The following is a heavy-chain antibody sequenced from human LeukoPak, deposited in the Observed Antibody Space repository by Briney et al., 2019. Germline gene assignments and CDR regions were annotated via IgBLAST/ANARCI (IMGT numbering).Heavy chain of an antibody. J-gene: IGHJ4*02. CDR3: AREGGYSYGYLDY. CDR2: ISGSGGST. V-gene: IGHV3-23*01. Sequence: GGSLGLSCAASGFTFSGYAMSGVRQAPGRGREWVSAISGSGGSTYYGDSVKGRFTISRDNAKNSLYLQMNSLRAEDTAVYYCAREGGYSYGYLDYWGQGTLVTVSS. D-gene: IGHD5-18*01. CDR1: GFTFSGYA.